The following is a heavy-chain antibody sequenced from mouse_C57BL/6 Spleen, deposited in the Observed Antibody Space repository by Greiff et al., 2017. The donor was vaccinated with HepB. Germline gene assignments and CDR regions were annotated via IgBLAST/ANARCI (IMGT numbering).Heavy chain of an antibody. J-gene: IGHJ3*01. Sequence: QVQLQQPGAELVKPGASVKLSCKASGYTFTSYWMQWVKQRPGQGLEWIGEIDPSDSYTNYNQKFKGKATLTVDTSSSTAYRQLSSLTSEDSAVYYCSREGIYDGYYGFAYWGQGTLVTVSA. CDR2: IDPSDSYT. CDR3: SREGIYDGYYGFAY. CDR1: GYTFTSYW. D-gene: IGHD2-3*01. V-gene: IGHV1-50*01.